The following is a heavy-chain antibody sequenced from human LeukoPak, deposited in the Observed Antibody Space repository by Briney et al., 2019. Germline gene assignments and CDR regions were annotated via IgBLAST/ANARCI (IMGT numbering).Heavy chain of an antibody. CDR1: GFTFSSYA. D-gene: IGHD3-10*01. J-gene: IGHJ4*02. V-gene: IGHV3-30-3*01. CDR3: ARHLNYYLDY. CDR2: ISYDGSNK. Sequence: GGSLRLSCAASGFTFSSYAMHWVRQAPGKGLEWVAVISYDGSNKYYADSVKGRFTISRDNSKNTPYLQMNSLRAEDTAVYYCARHLNYYLDYWGQGTLVTVSS.